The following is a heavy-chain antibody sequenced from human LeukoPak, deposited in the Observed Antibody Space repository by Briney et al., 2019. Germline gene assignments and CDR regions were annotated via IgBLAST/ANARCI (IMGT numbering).Heavy chain of an antibody. J-gene: IGHJ6*02. D-gene: IGHD6-19*01. CDR2: INPNSGGT. CDR1: GYTFTGYY. Sequence: ASVKVSCKASGYTFTGYYMHWVRQAPGQGLEWMGRINPNSGGTNYAQKFQGRVTMTRDTSISTAYMELSRLRSDDTAVYYCARGIAVAGTWDYYYYYGMDVWGQGTTVTVSS. CDR3: ARGIAVAGTWDYYYYYGMDV. V-gene: IGHV1-2*06.